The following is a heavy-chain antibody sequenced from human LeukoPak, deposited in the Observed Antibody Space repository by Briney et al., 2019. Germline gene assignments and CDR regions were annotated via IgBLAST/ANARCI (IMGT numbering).Heavy chain of an antibody. CDR3: AGCRGYDTRDLDY. V-gene: IGHV3-21*01. D-gene: IGHD3-22*01. J-gene: IGHJ4*02. Sequence: GGSLRLSCAASGFTSSSYSMNWVRQAPGKGLEWVSSISSSSSYIYYADSVKGRFTISRDNAKNSLYLQMNSLRAEDTAVYYCAGCRGYDTRDLDYWGQGTLVTVSS. CDR1: GFTSSSYS. CDR2: ISSSSSYI.